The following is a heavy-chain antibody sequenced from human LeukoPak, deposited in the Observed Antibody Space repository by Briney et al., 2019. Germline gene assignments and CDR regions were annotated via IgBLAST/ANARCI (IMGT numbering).Heavy chain of an antibody. J-gene: IGHJ6*02. CDR2: IYYSGST. V-gene: IGHV4-59*01. CDR3: ARAGRYYYYGMDV. CDR1: GGSISSYY. Sequence: SETLSLTCTVSGGSISSYYWSWIRQPPGKGLEWIGYIYYSGSTNYNPSLKSRVTISVDTSKSQFSLTLSSVTAADTAVYYCARAGRYYYYGMDVWGQGTTVTVSS.